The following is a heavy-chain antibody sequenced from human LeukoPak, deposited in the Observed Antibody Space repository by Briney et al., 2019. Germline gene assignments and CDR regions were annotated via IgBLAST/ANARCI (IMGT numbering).Heavy chain of an antibody. D-gene: IGHD3-10*01. J-gene: IGHJ3*02. Sequence: GGSLRLSCAASGFTFSAYSMNWVRQAPGKGLDWVSYISSRSFTIYYADSVKGRFTISRDNAKNSLYLEMNSLRDEDTAVYYCAKVPSSHYYGSGDPDAFDIWGQGTMVTVSS. CDR2: ISSRSFTI. CDR3: AKVPSSHYYGSGDPDAFDI. V-gene: IGHV3-48*02. CDR1: GFTFSAYS.